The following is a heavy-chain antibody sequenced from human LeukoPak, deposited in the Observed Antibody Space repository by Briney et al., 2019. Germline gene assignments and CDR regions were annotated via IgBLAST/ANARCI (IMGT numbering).Heavy chain of an antibody. CDR2: IYYSGST. J-gene: IGHJ4*02. V-gene: IGHV4-59*01. Sequence: SETLSLTCTVSGGSISSYYWSWIRQPPGKGLEWIGYIYYSGSTNYNPSLKSRVTISVDTPKNQFSLKLSSVTAADTAVYYCARVQGLIAAAGDYFDYWGQGTLVTVSS. CDR3: ARVQGLIAAAGDYFDY. D-gene: IGHD6-13*01. CDR1: GGSISSYY.